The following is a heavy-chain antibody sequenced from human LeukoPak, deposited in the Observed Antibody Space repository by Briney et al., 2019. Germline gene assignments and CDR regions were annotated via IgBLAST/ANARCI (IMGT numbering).Heavy chain of an antibody. J-gene: IGHJ4*02. Sequence: GGSLRLSCEASGFXFSSYAMSWVRQAPGKGLEWVSAISGSGFSTYYADSVKGRFTISRDNSKNTLYLQMNSLRAEDTAVYYCAKGLWYFDYWGQGTLVTVSS. V-gene: IGHV3-23*01. D-gene: IGHD4/OR15-4a*01. CDR3: AKGLWYFDY. CDR2: ISGSGFST. CDR1: GFXFSSYA.